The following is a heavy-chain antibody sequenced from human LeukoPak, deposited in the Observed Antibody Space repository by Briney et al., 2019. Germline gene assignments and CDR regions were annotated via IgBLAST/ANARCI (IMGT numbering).Heavy chain of an antibody. CDR1: GFTFSSYE. Sequence: GGSLRLSCAASGFTFSSYEMNWVRQAPGKGLEWVSYISSSGSTIYYADSVKGRFTISRDNALYLQMNSLRAEDTAVYYCARGTHDYYDSSGYSYYFDCWGQGTLVTVSS. CDR3: ARGTHDYYDSSGYSYYFDC. J-gene: IGHJ4*02. CDR2: ISSSGSTI. V-gene: IGHV3-48*03. D-gene: IGHD3-22*01.